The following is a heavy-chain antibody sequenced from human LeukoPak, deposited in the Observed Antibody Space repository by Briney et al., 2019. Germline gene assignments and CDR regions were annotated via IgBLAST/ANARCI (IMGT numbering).Heavy chain of an antibody. CDR1: GFSFDEYA. CDR2: ISGDGGVT. V-gene: IGHV3-43*02. CDR3: AKSVSPPDASDI. J-gene: IGHJ3*02. Sequence: GGSLRLSCAAPGFSFDEYAMNWVRQAPGKGLEWVSLISGDGGVTYYADSVKGRFTISRDNSKNSVYLQMNSLRPEDTALYYCAKSVSPPDASDIWGQGTMVTVSS.